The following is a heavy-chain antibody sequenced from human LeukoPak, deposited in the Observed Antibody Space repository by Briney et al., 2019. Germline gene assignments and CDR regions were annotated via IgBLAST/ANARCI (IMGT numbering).Heavy chain of an antibody. V-gene: IGHV3-30*03. CDR1: GFTFSSYG. J-gene: IGHJ6*02. CDR3: AREEHDYVWGSYRYYYYYGIDV. Sequence: PGGSLRLSCAASGFTFSSYGMHWVRQSPGRGLEWVSFISFDGSNEFYADSLKGRFTISRDNSKDTLYLQMDSLRAEDTALYYCAREEHDYVWGSYRYYYYYGIDVWGQGTTVTASS. D-gene: IGHD3-16*02. CDR2: ISFDGSNE.